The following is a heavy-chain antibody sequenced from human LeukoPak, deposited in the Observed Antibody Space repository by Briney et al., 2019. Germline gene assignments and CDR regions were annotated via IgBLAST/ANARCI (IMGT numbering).Heavy chain of an antibody. CDR2: ISGSGGST. V-gene: IGHV3-23*01. CDR1: GFTFSSYA. CDR3: AKDVYYDFWSGYYKGLDY. Sequence: GGSLRLSCTASGFTFSSYAMSWVRQAPGKGLEWVSAISGSGGSTYYADSVKGRFTISRDNSKNTLYLQMNSLRAEDTAVYYCAKDVYYDFWSGYYKGLDYWGQGTLVTVSS. J-gene: IGHJ4*02. D-gene: IGHD3-3*01.